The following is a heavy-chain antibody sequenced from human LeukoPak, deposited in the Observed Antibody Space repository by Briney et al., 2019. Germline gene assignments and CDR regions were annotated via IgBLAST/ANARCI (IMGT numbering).Heavy chain of an antibody. J-gene: IGHJ4*02. V-gene: IGHV1-69*06. CDR3: ASSVMDYYDSSGYYSVFDY. CDR2: IIPIFGTA. Sequence: ASVKVSCKASGGTFSSYGISWVRQAPGQGLEWMGGIIPIFGTANYAQKFQGRVTITADKSTSTAYMELSSLRSEDTAVYYCASSVMDYYDSSGYYSVFDYWGQGTLVTVSS. D-gene: IGHD3-22*01. CDR1: GGTFSSYG.